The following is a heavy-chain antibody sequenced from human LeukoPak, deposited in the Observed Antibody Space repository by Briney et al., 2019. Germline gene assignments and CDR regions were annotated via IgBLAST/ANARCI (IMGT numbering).Heavy chain of an antibody. CDR1: GGSISSYY. CDR2: IYYSGST. V-gene: IGHV4-59*08. Sequence: SETLSLTCTVSGGSISSYYWSWIRQPPGKGLEWIGYIYYSGSTNYNPSLKSRVTISVDTCKNQFSLKLSSVTAADTAVYYCARLLYYDSSGYLGYYFDYWGQGTLVTVSS. CDR3: ARLLYYDSSGYLGYYFDY. J-gene: IGHJ4*02. D-gene: IGHD3-22*01.